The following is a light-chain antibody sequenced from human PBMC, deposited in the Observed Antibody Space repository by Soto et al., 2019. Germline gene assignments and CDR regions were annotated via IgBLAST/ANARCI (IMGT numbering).Light chain of an antibody. CDR3: MQGTHWPWT. Sequence: DVVMIQSPLSLPVTLGQPASISCRSSQSLLTSDGNTYLNWFPQRPGQSPRRLIYKVSNRDSGVPDRFRGSGSGTDFTLKMSRVEAEDVGVYYCMQGTHWPWTFGQGTKVEIK. V-gene: IGKV2-30*01. J-gene: IGKJ1*01. CDR1: QSLLTSDGNTY. CDR2: KVS.